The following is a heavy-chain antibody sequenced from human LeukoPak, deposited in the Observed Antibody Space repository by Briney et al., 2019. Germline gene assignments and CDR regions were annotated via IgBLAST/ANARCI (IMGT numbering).Heavy chain of an antibody. CDR3: VRDFRSADY. CDR1: GFTFSTYW. Sequence: GGSLRLSCAASGFTFSTYWMHWVRQAPGKGPMWVSRICPDGTVTNYADSVKARFIISRDNARNTVYLQMNSLRVEDTAVYYCVRDFRSADYWGQGTLVTVSS. V-gene: IGHV3-74*01. J-gene: IGHJ4*02. CDR2: ICPDGTVT.